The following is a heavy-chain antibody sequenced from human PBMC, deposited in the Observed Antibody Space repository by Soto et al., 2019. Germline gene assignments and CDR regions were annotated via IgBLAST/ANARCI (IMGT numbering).Heavy chain of an antibody. CDR1: GYTFTDAW. CDR3: AKVVPEDCTSVTCRFFDY. CDR2: VYPGDSQT. D-gene: IGHD2-8*02. Sequence: GESLKISCKASGYTFTDAWIGWVRQMPGKGLEWMGIVYPGDSQTRYNPSFQGQITISADKSITTAYLQWTSLKASDSAMYYCAKVVPEDCTSVTCRFFDYWGLGTLVTVSS. V-gene: IGHV5-51*01. J-gene: IGHJ4*02.